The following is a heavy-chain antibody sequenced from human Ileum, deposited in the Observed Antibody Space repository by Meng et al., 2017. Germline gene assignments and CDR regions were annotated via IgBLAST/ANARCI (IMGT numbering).Heavy chain of an antibody. V-gene: IGHV2-5*02. CDR1: GFSLSTSGVG. D-gene: IGHD4-17*01. J-gene: IGHJ4*02. CDR2: IYWDNDK. Sequence: QITLKESGPTLVKPTQTLTLTCTFSGFSLSTSGVGVAWIRQTPGKALEWLAVIYWDNDKRYSPSLRDRLTITKFTSENQVVLTVTNMDPLDTATYYCAKGHYGAPDEWGQGTLVTVSS. CDR3: AKGHYGAPDE.